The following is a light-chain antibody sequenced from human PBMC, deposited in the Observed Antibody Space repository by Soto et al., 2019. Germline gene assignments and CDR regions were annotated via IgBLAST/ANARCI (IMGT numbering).Light chain of an antibody. V-gene: IGLV2-8*01. Sequence: QSALTQPPSASGSLGQSVTISCTGTSSDVGGYNYVSWHQQHPGIAPKVMIYEVTKRPPGVPDRFSGSKAGNTASLTVSGLQAEDEADYYCRSFAGGGNPVLLGGGTTLTVL. CDR2: EVT. CDR1: SSDVGGYNY. J-gene: IGLJ2*01. CDR3: RSFAGGGNPVL.